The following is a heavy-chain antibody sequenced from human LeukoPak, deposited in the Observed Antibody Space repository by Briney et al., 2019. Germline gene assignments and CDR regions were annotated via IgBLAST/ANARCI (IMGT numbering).Heavy chain of an antibody. D-gene: IGHD4-17*01. CDR3: AGGSFSGTTVRGRRGPPLDV. Sequence: SETLSLTCAVYGGSFSGYYWSWIRQPPGKGLEGIGEINHSGRINYNPSLKSRVPISVDTSKIHSSLKQSSVTAADTAVYYCAGGSFSGTTVRGRRGPPLDVWGKGTTVTVSS. J-gene: IGHJ6*04. CDR2: INHSGRI. CDR1: GGSFSGYY. V-gene: IGHV4-34*01.